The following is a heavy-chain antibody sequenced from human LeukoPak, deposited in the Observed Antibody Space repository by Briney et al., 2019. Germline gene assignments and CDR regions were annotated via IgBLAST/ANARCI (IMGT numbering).Heavy chain of an antibody. CDR3: ARVVRGNYSY. CDR1: GGSFSGYY. D-gene: IGHD3-10*01. CDR2: INHSGST. V-gene: IGHV4-34*01. J-gene: IGHJ4*02. Sequence: SETLSLTCAVYGGSFSGYYWSWIRQPPGKGLEWIGEINHSGSTNYNPSLKSRVTISVDTSKNQFSLKLSSVTAADTAVYYCARVVRGNYSYWGQGTLVTVSS.